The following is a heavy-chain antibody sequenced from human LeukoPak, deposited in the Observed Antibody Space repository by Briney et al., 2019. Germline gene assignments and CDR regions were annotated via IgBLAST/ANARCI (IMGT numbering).Heavy chain of an antibody. CDR2: IYYSGST. J-gene: IGHJ3*02. Sequence: RPSETLSLTCTVSGGSISSYYWSWIRQPPGKGGEWIGYIYYSGSTTYNPSLKSRVTISIDTSKNQFSLKLTSVTAADTALYYCARGANYGDYGLDAFDIWGQGTMVTVS. D-gene: IGHD4-17*01. CDR1: GGSISSYY. V-gene: IGHV4-59*01. CDR3: ARGANYGDYGLDAFDI.